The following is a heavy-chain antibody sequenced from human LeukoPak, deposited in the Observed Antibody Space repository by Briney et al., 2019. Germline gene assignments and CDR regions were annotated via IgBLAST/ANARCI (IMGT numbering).Heavy chain of an antibody. D-gene: IGHD2-15*01. J-gene: IGHJ5*02. CDR1: GGSISSYY. V-gene: IGHV4-4*09. Sequence: SETLSLTCTVSGGSISSYYWSWIRQPPGKGLEWIGYIYTSGSTNYNPSLKSRVTISVDTSKNQFSLKLSSVTAADTAVYYCARQVVVAATRWFDPWGQGTLVTVSS. CDR3: ARQVVVAATRWFDP. CDR2: IYTSGST.